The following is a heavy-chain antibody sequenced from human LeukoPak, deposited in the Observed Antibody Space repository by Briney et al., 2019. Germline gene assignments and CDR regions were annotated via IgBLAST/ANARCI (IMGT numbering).Heavy chain of an antibody. CDR2: ISAYNGNT. J-gene: IGHJ4*02. CDR3: ARLPSSGWDGSCY. CDR1: GYTFTGYY. D-gene: IGHD6-19*01. V-gene: IGHV1-18*04. Sequence: ASVKVSCKASGYTFTGYYMHWVRQAPGQGLEWMGWISAYNGNTNYAQKFQGRVTITADKSTSTAYMELSSLRSEDAAVYYCARLPSSGWDGSCYWGQGTLVTVSS.